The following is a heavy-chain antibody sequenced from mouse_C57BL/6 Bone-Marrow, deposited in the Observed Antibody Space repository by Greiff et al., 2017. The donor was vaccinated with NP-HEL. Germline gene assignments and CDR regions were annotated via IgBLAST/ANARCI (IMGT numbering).Heavy chain of an antibody. CDR1: GYTFTDYE. CDR2: IDPETGGT. Sequence: LVESGAELVRPGASVTLSCKASGYTFTDYEMHWVKQTPVHGLEWIGAIDPETGGTAYNQKFKGKAILTADKSSSTAYMELRSLTSEDSAVYYCTTPPVGFDYWGQGTTLTVSS. V-gene: IGHV1-15*01. CDR3: TTPPVGFDY. J-gene: IGHJ2*01.